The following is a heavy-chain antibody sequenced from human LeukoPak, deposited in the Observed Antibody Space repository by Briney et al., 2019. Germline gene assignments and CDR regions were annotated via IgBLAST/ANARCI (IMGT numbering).Heavy chain of an antibody. D-gene: IGHD1-26*01. CDR2: INAGNGNT. J-gene: IGHJ4*02. CDR1: GYTFTNYA. V-gene: IGHV1-3*01. Sequence: ASVKVSCKASGYTFTNYAIHWVRQAPGQRLEWMGWINAGNGNTKYSHEFQGRVTITRDTSTSTAYMELRSLRSDDTAVYYCARTQGLSGGYRGSYWGQGTLVTVSS. CDR3: ARTQGLSGGYRGSY.